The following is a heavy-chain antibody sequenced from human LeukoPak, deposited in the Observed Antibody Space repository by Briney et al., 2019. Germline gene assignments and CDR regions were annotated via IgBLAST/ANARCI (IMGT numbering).Heavy chain of an antibody. CDR1: GGTFSSYA. V-gene: IGHV1-69*05. CDR2: IIPIFGTA. D-gene: IGHD4/OR15-4a*01. Sequence: SVKVSCKASGGTFSSYAISWVRQAPGQGLEWMGRIIPIFGTANYAQKFQGRVTITTDESTSTAYMELSSLRSEDTAVYYCARDPGLWRSEFDYWGQGTLVTVSS. J-gene: IGHJ4*02. CDR3: ARDPGLWRSEFDY.